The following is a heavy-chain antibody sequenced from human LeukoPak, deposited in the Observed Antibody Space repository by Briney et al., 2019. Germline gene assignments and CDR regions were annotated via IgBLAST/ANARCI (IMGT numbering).Heavy chain of an antibody. CDR3: ARARGRSLITTIDY. CDR1: GYTFTSYG. J-gene: IGHJ4*02. D-gene: IGHD3-22*01. V-gene: IGHV1-18*01. CDR2: ISAYNGNT. Sequence: ASVKVSCKASGYTFTSYGISWVRQAPGRGLEWMGWISAYNGNTNYAQKLQGRVTMTTGTSTSTAYMELRSLRSDDTAVYYCARARGRSLITTIDYWGQGTLVTVSS.